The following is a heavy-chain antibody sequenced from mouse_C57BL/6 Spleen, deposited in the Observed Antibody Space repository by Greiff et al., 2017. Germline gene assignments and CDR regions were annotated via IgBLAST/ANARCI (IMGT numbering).Heavy chain of an antibody. J-gene: IGHJ4*01. CDR3: ARKTAQVSYYAMDY. CDR1: GYTFTSYG. CDR2: IYPRSGNT. D-gene: IGHD3-2*02. V-gene: IGHV1-81*01. Sequence: VKLMESGAELARPGASVKLSCKASGYTFTSYGISWVKQRTGQGLEWIGEIYPRSGNTYYNEKFKGKATLTADKSSSTAYMELRSLTSEDSAVYFCARKTAQVSYYAMDYWGQGTSVTVSS.